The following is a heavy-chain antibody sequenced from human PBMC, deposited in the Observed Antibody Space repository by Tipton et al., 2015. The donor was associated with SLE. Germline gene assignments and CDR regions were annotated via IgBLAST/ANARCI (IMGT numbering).Heavy chain of an antibody. CDR3: ARWGAQLGTDNWFDP. V-gene: IGHV4-31*03. Sequence: TLSLTCTASGGSVSSGGYYWCWIRQPPGKGLEWIGEINHSGSTNYNPSLKSRLSISVDTSKNQFSLKLSSVTAADTAVYYCARWGAQLGTDNWFDPWGQGTLVTVSS. CDR1: GGSVSSGGYY. D-gene: IGHD1-14*01. CDR2: INHSGST. J-gene: IGHJ5*02.